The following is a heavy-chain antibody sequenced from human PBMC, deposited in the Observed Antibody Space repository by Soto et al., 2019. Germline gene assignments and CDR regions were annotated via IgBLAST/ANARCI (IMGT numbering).Heavy chain of an antibody. D-gene: IGHD1-7*01. CDR2: ISYDGSNK. CDR1: GFTFSSYA. J-gene: IGHJ5*02. Sequence: QVQLVESGGGVVQPGRSLRLSCAASGFTFSSYAMHWVRQAPGKGLEWVAVISYDGSNKYYADSVKGRFTISRDNSKNTLYLQMNSLRAEDTAVYYCERVGTGTTLVNGFDPWGQGTLVTVSS. V-gene: IGHV3-30-3*01. CDR3: ERVGTGTTLVNGFDP.